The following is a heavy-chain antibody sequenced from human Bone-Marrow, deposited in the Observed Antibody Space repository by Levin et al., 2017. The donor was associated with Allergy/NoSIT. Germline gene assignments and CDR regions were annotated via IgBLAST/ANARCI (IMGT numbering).Heavy chain of an antibody. Sequence: SQTLSLTCAVSGGSFGGYYWSWLRQPPGKGPEWIGEVSHRGSTTYNPSLKSRVTISVDTSRNQFSVNLNSVTAADTAVYYCAVFSLRYGTFEIWGRGTMVTVSS. J-gene: IGHJ3*02. CDR3: AVFSLRYGTFEI. V-gene: IGHV4-34*01. D-gene: IGHD4-17*01. CDR2: VSHRGST. CDR1: GGSFGGYY.